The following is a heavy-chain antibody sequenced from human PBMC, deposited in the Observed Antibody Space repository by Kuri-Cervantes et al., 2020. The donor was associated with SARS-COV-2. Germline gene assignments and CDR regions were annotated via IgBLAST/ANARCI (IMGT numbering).Heavy chain of an antibody. Sequence: AGSLRLSCAASGFTFSSYGMHWVRQAPGKGLEWVAVISYDGSNKYYADSVRGRFTISRDNSKNTLYLQMNSLRAEDTAVYYCAKEMGATKYFQHWGQGTLVTVSS. CDR2: ISYDGSNK. V-gene: IGHV3-30*18. D-gene: IGHD1-26*01. CDR3: AKEMGATKYFQH. CDR1: GFTFSSYG. J-gene: IGHJ1*01.